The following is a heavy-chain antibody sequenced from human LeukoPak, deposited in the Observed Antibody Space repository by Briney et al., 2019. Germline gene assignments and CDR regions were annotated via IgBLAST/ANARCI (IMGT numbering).Heavy chain of an antibody. J-gene: IGHJ6*02. CDR1: GFTFSDHY. Sequence: GGSLRLSCAASGFTFSDHYMDWVRQAPGKGLEWVGRTRNKANSYTTEYAASVNGRFTISRDDSKDSLYLQMNSLKTEDTAVYYCARVSPSGMDVWGQGTTVTVSS. CDR2: TRNKANSYTT. CDR3: ARVSPSGMDV. V-gene: IGHV3-72*01.